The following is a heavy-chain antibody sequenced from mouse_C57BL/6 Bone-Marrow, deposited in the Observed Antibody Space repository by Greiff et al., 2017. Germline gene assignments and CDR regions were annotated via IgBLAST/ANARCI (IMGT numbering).Heavy chain of an antibody. J-gene: IGHJ2*01. Sequence: EVQLQESGPVLVKPGASVKMSCKASGYTFTDYYMNWVKQSHGKSLEWIGVINPYNGGTSYNQKFKGKATLTVDTSSSTAYMELNSLTSEDSAVYYCASLWLRRDFDDWRKGTTLTVCS. V-gene: IGHV1-19*01. CDR1: GYTFTDYY. D-gene: IGHD2-2*01. CDR3: ASLWLRRDFDD. CDR2: INPYNGGT.